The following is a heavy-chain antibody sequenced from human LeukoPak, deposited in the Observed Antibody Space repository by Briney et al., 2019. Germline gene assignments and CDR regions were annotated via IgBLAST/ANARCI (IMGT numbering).Heavy chain of an antibody. CDR2: ISTSGTT. Sequence: PSETLSLTCTVSGGSVTTYYWSWIRQSAGKGREWIGHISTSGTTTYNPSLKSRVTMSVDTSKNQFSLKLTSVTATDTAVYYCAREATVVGATIIWGQGTLVTVSS. D-gene: IGHD1-26*01. V-gene: IGHV4-4*07. J-gene: IGHJ4*02. CDR1: GGSVTTYY. CDR3: AREATVVGATII.